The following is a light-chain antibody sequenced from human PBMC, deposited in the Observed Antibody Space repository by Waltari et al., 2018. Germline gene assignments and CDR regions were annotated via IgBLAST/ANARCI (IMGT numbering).Light chain of an antibody. Sequence: ASQSASNYLAWYQQKPGQAPRLRIYDTSNRATGIPARFSGSGFGTDFTLTITSLEPEDFAVYYCQQRRTWPLTFGGGTKVEIK. CDR2: DTS. CDR1: QSASNY. CDR3: QQRRTWPLT. V-gene: IGKV3-11*01. J-gene: IGKJ4*01.